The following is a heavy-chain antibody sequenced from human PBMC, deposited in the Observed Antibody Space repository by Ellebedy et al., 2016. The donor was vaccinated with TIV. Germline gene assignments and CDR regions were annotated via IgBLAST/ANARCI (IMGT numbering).Heavy chain of an antibody. CDR2: ISYSGST. V-gene: IGHV4-59*08. CDR1: GGSISSYH. CDR3: ARRVYGSGNYHHYFDY. J-gene: IGHJ4*02. Sequence: MPSETLSLTCTVSGGSISSYHWSWIRQPPGKGLEWIGYISYSGSTNYNSSLKSRVTISADTSKNQFSVKLSSVTAADTAVYYCARRVYGSGNYHHYFDYWGQGTLVTVSS. D-gene: IGHD3-10*01.